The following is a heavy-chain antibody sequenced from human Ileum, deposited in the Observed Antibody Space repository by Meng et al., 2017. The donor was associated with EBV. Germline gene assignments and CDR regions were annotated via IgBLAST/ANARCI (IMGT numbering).Heavy chain of an antibody. D-gene: IGHD6-19*01. CDR3: ARGGGRYLY. J-gene: IGHJ4*02. CDR2: IDDSGST. V-gene: IGHV4-59*01. CDR1: GGSISGYY. Sequence: QVQLQESGPGLVKPSGTLSLTCTVSGGSISGYYWTWVQQPPGKGLEWIGYIDDSGSTNYNPSLKSRVTISRDTSKNQFSLKLSSVTAADTAVYYCARGGGRYLYWGQGPLVTVSS.